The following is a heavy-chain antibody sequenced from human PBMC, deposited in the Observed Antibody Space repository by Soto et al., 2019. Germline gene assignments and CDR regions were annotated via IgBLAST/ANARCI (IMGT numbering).Heavy chain of an antibody. D-gene: IGHD2-15*01. CDR1: GGSISSSSYY. Sequence: SETLSLTCTVSGGSISSSSYYWGWIRQPPGKGLEWIGSIYYSGSTYYNPSLKSRVTISVDTSKNQFSLKLSSVTAADTALDYCARCEDIVVVVAATQGWFDPWGQGTLVTVSS. V-gene: IGHV4-39*01. CDR3: ARCEDIVVVVAATQGWFDP. J-gene: IGHJ5*02. CDR2: IYYSGST.